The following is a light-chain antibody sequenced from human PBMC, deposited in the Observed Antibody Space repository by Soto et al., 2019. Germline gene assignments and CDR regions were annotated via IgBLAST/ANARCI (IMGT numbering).Light chain of an antibody. CDR2: LGS. CDR1: QRLLHSNGNNF. CDR3: MQALQTPYT. J-gene: IGKJ2*01. V-gene: IGKV2-28*01. Sequence: VMTQSPPSLTVTPGEPASISCRSSQRLLHSNGNNFLDWYLQKPGQSPQLLIYLGSNRASGVPDRVSGSGAGTDFTLKISRVEAEDVGVYYCMQALQTPYTFGQGTKVDIK.